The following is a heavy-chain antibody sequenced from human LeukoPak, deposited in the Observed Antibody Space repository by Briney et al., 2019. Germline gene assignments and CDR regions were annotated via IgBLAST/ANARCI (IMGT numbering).Heavy chain of an antibody. J-gene: IGHJ4*02. V-gene: IGHV3-30-3*01. CDR2: ISYDGSNK. CDR1: GFTFSSYA. D-gene: IGHD6-13*01. CDR3: AREGGSSSWYAGY. Sequence: PGGSLRLSCAASGFTFSSYAMHWVRQAPGKGLEWVAVISYDGSNKYYADSVKGRFTISRDNSKNTLYLQMNSLRGEDTAVYYCAREGGSSSWYAGYWGQGTLVTVSS.